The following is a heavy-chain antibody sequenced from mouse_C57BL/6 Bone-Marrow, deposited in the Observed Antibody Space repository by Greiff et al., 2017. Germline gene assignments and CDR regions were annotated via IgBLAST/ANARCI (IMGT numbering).Heavy chain of an antibody. Sequence: QVQLQQPGAELVKPGASVKLSCKASGYTFTSYWMHCVKQRPGQGLEWIGMIHPNSGSTNYNEKFKSKATLTVDKSSSTAYMQLSSLTSEDSAVYYCARRTVVALDYFDYWGQGTTLTVSS. J-gene: IGHJ2*01. CDR2: IHPNSGST. V-gene: IGHV1-64*01. CDR1: GYTFTSYW. CDR3: ARRTVVALDYFDY. D-gene: IGHD1-1*01.